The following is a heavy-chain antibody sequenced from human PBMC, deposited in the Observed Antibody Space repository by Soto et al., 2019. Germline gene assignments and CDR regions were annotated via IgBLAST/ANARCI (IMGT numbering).Heavy chain of an antibody. V-gene: IGHV3-30*03. Sequence: GGSLRLSCAVSGFTFSSSAMHWVRQAPGKGPEWVAIISYDGNDKYYADSVKGRFTISRDNAKNSLYLQMSSLRAEDTAVYYCARERVAVAGTDAFDIWGQGTMVTVSS. J-gene: IGHJ3*02. CDR3: ARERVAVAGTDAFDI. D-gene: IGHD6-19*01. CDR1: GFTFSSSA. CDR2: ISYDGNDK.